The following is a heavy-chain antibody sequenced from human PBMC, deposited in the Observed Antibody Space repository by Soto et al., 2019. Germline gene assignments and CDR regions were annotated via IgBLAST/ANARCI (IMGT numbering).Heavy chain of an antibody. J-gene: IGHJ5*02. CDR3: ARGGIAVAGTEVAPFDP. V-gene: IGHV1-69*02. CDR1: GGTFSSYT. CDR2: IIPILGIA. D-gene: IGHD6-19*01. Sequence: QVQLVQSGAEVKKPGSSVKVSCKASGGTFSSYTISWVRQAPGQGLEWMGGIIPILGIANYAQKFQGRVTITADKSTSTAYMELSSLRSEDTAVYYCARGGIAVAGTEVAPFDPWGQGTLVTVSS.